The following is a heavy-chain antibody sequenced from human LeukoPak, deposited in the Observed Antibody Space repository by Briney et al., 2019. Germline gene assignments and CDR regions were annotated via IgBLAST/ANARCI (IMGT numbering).Heavy chain of an antibody. CDR3: ARRYYQRSGTLNYFDY. J-gene: IGHJ4*02. V-gene: IGHV5-51*01. D-gene: IGHD3-10*01. CDR2: SHSDDSDT. CDR1: GYSFTTYW. Sequence: GEPLKISCKGSGYSFTTYWIGWVRQMPGKGLEWMGISHSDDSDTRYSPSFQGQVTISVDKSISAAYLQWNSLRASDTAMYYCARRYYQRSGTLNYFDYWGQGTLVTVSA.